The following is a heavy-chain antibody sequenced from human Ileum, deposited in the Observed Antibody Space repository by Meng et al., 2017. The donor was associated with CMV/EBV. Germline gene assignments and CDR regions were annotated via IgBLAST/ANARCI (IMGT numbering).Heavy chain of an antibody. CDR2: IYTTGNI. J-gene: IGHJ4*02. CDR1: ADSLGRYS. CDR3: ATTYSDADWNFDY. Sequence: SAPGLVNPSKPLSPPRTFSADSLGRYSWHWIRQPAGKGLEWIGRIYTTGNIKYNPSLMSRVTMSLDTSKSQFSLNLRSLTAADTAVYYCATTYSDADWNFDYWGQGTLVTVSS. V-gene: IGHV4-4*07. D-gene: IGHD1-26*01.